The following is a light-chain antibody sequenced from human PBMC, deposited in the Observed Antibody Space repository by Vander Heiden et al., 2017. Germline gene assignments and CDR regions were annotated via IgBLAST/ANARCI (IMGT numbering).Light chain of an antibody. CDR2: KDS. CDR3: QSADSSGTYGV. Sequence: SYELTQPPSVSVSPGQTARITCSGDALPKQYAYWYQQEPGQAPVLVIYKDSERPSGIPERFSGSSSGTTVTLTISGVQAEDEADYHCQSADSSGTYGVFGGGTKLTVL. V-gene: IGLV3-25*03. CDR1: ALPKQY. J-gene: IGLJ3*02.